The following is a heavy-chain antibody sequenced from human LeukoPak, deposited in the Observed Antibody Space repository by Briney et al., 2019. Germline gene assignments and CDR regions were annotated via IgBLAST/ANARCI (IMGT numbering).Heavy chain of an antibody. V-gene: IGHV3-30*02. D-gene: IGHD4-11*01. CDR1: GFTFSSYG. CDR2: IRYDGSNK. J-gene: IGHJ5*02. CDR3: AKSMTTVTTLEWFDP. Sequence: GGSLRLSCAASGFTFSSYGMHWVRQAPGKGLEWVAFIRYDGSNKYYADSVKGRFTISRDNSKNTLYLQMNSLRAEDTAVYYCAKSMTTVTTLEWFDPWGQGTLVTVSS.